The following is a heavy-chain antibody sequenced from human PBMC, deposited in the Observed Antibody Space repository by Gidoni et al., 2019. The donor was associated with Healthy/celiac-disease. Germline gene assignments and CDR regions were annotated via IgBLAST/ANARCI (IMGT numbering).Heavy chain of an antibody. Sequence: EVQLVESGGGLVQPGGSLRLSCAASGFTFSSYAMHWVRQAPGKGLEYVSAISSNGGSTYYANSVKGRFTISRDNSKNTLYLQMGSLRAEDMAVYYCARADWNYPEGNYGMDVWGQGTTVTVSS. V-gene: IGHV3-64*01. CDR1: GFTFSSYA. CDR2: ISSNGGST. D-gene: IGHD1-7*01. CDR3: ARADWNYPEGNYGMDV. J-gene: IGHJ6*02.